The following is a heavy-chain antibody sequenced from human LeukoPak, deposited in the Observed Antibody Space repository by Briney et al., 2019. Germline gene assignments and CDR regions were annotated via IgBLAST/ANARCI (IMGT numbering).Heavy chain of an antibody. J-gene: IGHJ3*02. V-gene: IGHV3-53*01. CDR1: GFTVSSNY. CDR2: IYSGGST. Sequence: PGGSLRLSCAASGFTVSSNYMSWVRQAPGKGLEWVSVIYSGGSTYYANSVRGRFTISRDNSKNTLYLQMNSLRAEDTAVYYRARDSRDGYSHDAFDIWGQGTMVIVSS. CDR3: ARDSRDGYSHDAFDI. D-gene: IGHD5-24*01.